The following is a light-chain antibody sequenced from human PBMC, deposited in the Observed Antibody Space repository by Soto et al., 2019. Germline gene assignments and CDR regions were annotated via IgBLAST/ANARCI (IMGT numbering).Light chain of an antibody. CDR2: DVS. J-gene: IGLJ2*01. CDR1: SSDVGGYNY. CDR3: SSYTSSSIVV. Sequence: VLTQPASVSGSPGQSITLSCTGTSSDVGGYNYVSWYQQHPGKAPKLMIYDVSNRPSGVSNRFSGSKSGNTASLTISGLQAEDEADYYCSSYTSSSIVVFGGGTKLTVL. V-gene: IGLV2-14*01.